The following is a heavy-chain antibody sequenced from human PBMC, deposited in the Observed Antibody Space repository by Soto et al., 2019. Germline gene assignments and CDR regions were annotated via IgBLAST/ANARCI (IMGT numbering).Heavy chain of an antibody. J-gene: IGHJ4*02. V-gene: IGHV3-30-3*02. D-gene: IGHD6-6*01. CDR3: AKIPRVQYSRSSERGYYYFDY. CDR1: GFTFSSYA. Sequence: QVQLVESGGGVVQPGRSLRLSCAASGFTFSSYAMHWVRQAPGKGLEWVAVISYDGSNKYYADSVKGRFTISRDNSKNTLYLQMNSLRAEDTAVYYCAKIPRVQYSRSSERGYYYFDYWGQGTLATVSS. CDR2: ISYDGSNK.